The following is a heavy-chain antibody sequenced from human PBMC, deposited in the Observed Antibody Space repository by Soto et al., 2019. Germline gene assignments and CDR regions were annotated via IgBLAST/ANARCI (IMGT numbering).Heavy chain of an antibody. CDR1: GGTFSSYA. V-gene: IGHV1-69*12. D-gene: IGHD3-10*01. CDR2: IIPIFGTA. J-gene: IGHJ6*02. CDR3: ARVPYYGSGSYRGYGMDV. Sequence: QVQLVQSGAEVKKPGSSVKVSCKASGGTFSSYAISWVRQAPGQGLEWMGGIIPIFGTANYAQKFQGRVTITADESTSTAYMELSSLRSEDTAVYYCARVPYYGSGSYRGYGMDVWGQGPTVTVSS.